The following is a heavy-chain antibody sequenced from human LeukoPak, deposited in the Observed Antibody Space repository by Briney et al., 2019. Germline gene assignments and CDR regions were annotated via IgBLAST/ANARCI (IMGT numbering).Heavy chain of an antibody. D-gene: IGHD5-18*01. CDR1: GFTFSSYA. CDR2: ISGSGGST. Sequence: GGSLRLSCAASGFTFSSYAMSWVRQAPGKGLEWVSAISGSGGSTYYADSVKGRFTISRDNSKNTLYLQMNSLRAEDTAVYYCAKDYFVSYRALYYYYGMDVWGQGTTVTVSS. J-gene: IGHJ6*02. V-gene: IGHV3-23*01. CDR3: AKDYFVSYRALYYYYGMDV.